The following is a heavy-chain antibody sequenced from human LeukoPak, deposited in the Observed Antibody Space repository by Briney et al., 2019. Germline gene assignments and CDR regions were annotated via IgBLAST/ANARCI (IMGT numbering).Heavy chain of an antibody. J-gene: IGHJ6*04. Sequence: GGTLRLSCAASGFTFSSYGMSWVRQAPGKGLEWVSYISSSGSTIYYADSVKGRFTISRDNAKNSLYLQMNSPRAEDTAVYYCAELGITMIGGVWGKGTTVTISS. CDR1: GFTFSSYG. CDR2: ISSSGSTI. V-gene: IGHV3-48*04. CDR3: AELGITMIGGV. D-gene: IGHD3-10*02.